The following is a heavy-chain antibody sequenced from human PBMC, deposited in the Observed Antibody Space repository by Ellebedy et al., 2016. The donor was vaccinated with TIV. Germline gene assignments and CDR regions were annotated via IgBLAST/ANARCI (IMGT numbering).Heavy chain of an antibody. V-gene: IGHV3-11*06. CDR3: ARVSVGTNGARDC. Sequence: SVKGRFTISRDNAKNSLYLQMNSLRAEDTAVYYCARVSVGTNGARDCWGQGTLVTVSS. D-gene: IGHD7-27*01. J-gene: IGHJ4*02.